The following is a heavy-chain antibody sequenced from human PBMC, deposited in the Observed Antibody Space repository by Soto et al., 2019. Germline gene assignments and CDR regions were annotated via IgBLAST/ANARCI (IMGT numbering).Heavy chain of an antibody. CDR2: IYWDDDK. CDR3: ARLRRYSSVWYAGFEY. Sequence: QITLKESGPTLVKPTQTLTLTCTFSGFSLSTSGVAVGWILQPPGKALEWLALIYWDDDKRYSPSLKSSLTITKDTSKNQVVFTMTHIDPVDTAISHCARLRRYSSVWYAGFEYWGQGTRVTVSS. V-gene: IGHV2-5*02. J-gene: IGHJ4*02. CDR1: GFSLSTSGVA. D-gene: IGHD6-19*01.